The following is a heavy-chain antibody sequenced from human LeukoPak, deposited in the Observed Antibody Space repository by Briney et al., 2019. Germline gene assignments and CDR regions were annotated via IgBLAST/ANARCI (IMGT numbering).Heavy chain of an antibody. CDR2: INSDGSST. V-gene: IGHV3-74*01. CDR3: ARVLRYFDWLLY. CDR1: GFTLSSYW. Sequence: PGGSLRLSCAASGFTLSSYWMHWVRQAPGKGLVWVSRINSDGSSTSYADSVNGRFTISRDNTKNTLYLQMNSLRAEDTAVYYCARVLRYFDWLLYWGQGTLVTVSS. D-gene: IGHD3-9*01. J-gene: IGHJ4*02.